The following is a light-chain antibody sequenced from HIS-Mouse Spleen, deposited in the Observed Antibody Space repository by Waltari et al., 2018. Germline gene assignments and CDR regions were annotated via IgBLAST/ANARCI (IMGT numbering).Light chain of an antibody. J-gene: IGKJ4*01. CDR3: MQGTHWPPT. V-gene: IGKV2-30*02. CDR2: KVS. Sequence: DVVMTQSPLSLPVTLGQPASISGRSSQSLVHSDGNTYFNWFPQRPGQSPRRLIYKVSNRDSGVPDRFSGSGSGTDFTLKISRVEAEDVGVYYCMQGTHWPPTFGGGTKVEIK. CDR1: QSLVHSDGNTY.